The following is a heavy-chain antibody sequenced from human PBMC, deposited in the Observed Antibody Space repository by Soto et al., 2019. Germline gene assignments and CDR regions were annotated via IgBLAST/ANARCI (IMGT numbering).Heavy chain of an antibody. V-gene: IGHV4-31*03. J-gene: IGHJ4*02. CDR2: IYYSGST. D-gene: IGHD4-17*01. Sequence: LSLTCTVSGGSISSGGYYWSWIRQHPGKGLEWIGYIYYSGSTYYNPSLKSRVTISVDTSKNQFSLKLSSVTAADTAVYYCARDGDYGDFISPYFDYWGQGTLVTVSS. CDR1: GGSISSGGYY. CDR3: ARDGDYGDFISPYFDY.